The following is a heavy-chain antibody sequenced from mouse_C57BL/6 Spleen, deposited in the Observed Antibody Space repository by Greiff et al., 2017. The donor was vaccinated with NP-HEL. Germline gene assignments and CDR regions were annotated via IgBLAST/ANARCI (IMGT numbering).Heavy chain of an antibody. CDR3: ARSGGYYGSTYWYFDV. V-gene: IGHV1-69*01. J-gene: IGHJ1*03. Sequence: VQLQQSGAELVMPGASVKLSCKASGYTFTSYWMHWVKQRPGQGLEWIGEIDPSDSYTNYNQKFKGKSTLTVDKSSSTAYMQLSSLTSEDSAVYYCARSGGYYGSTYWYFDVWGTGTTVTVSS. CDR1: GYTFTSYW. D-gene: IGHD1-1*01. CDR2: IDPSDSYT.